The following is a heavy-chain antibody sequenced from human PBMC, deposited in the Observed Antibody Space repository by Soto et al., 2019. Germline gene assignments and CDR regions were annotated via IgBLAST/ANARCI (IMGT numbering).Heavy chain of an antibody. D-gene: IGHD3-16*01. Sequence: SETLSLTCTVSGGSISSGGYYWSWIRQHPGKGLEWIGYIYYSGSTYCNPSLKSRVTISVDTSKNQFSLKLSSVTAADTAVYYCAREATRGGQYYYYGMDVWGQGTTVTVSS. CDR3: AREATRGGQYYYYGMDV. V-gene: IGHV4-31*03. J-gene: IGHJ6*02. CDR2: IYYSGST. CDR1: GGSISSGGYY.